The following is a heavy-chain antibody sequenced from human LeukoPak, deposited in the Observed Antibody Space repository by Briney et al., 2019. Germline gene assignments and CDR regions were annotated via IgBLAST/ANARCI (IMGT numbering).Heavy chain of an antibody. CDR1: GFTLSSFE. Sequence: QPGGSLRLSCVASGFTLSSFEMNWVRQAPGKGLEWVSYISSSGTTISYADSVKGRFTISRDNSKSTLYLQMNSLRVEDTAVYYCAKNGGDSYGTGHFDCWGQGTLVTVSS. V-gene: IGHV3-48*03. D-gene: IGHD5-18*01. CDR2: ISSSGTTI. J-gene: IGHJ4*02. CDR3: AKNGGDSYGTGHFDC.